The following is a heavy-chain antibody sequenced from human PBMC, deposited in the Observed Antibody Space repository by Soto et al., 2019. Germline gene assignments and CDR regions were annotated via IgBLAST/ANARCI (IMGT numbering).Heavy chain of an antibody. D-gene: IGHD1-26*01. CDR1: GFTFSSYA. CDR2: ISGSGDST. V-gene: IGHV3-23*01. CDR3: ASRRSGSDYDY. Sequence: EVQLLESGGGLVQPGGSLRLSCAASGFTFSSYAMRWVRQAPVKGLEWVSAISGSGDSTYYADSVKGRFTISRDNSKNALYLQMNSLRAEDTAVYYCASRRSGSDYDYWGQGTLVTVSS. J-gene: IGHJ4*02.